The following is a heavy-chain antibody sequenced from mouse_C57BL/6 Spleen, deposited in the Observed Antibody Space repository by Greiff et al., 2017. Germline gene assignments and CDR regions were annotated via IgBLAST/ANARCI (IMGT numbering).Heavy chain of an antibody. CDR3: ARPLFITTVVADYYAMDY. Sequence: VQLQQSGAELVKPGASVKLSCKASGYTFTEYTIHWVKQRSGQGLEWIGWFYPGSGSIKYNEKFKDKATLTADKSSSTVYMELSRLTSEDSAVYFCARPLFITTVVADYYAMDYWGQGTSVTVSS. J-gene: IGHJ4*01. V-gene: IGHV1-62-2*01. D-gene: IGHD1-1*01. CDR2: FYPGSGSI. CDR1: GYTFTEYT.